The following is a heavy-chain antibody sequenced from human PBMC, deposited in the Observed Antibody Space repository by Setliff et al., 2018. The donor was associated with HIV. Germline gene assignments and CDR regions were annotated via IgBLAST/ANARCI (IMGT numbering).Heavy chain of an antibody. D-gene: IGHD3-22*01. Sequence: KPSETLSLTCTVSGGSITTYYWSWIRQPPGKGLEWIGYIYYSGSASYNPSLKSRVAISVGTSKNQFSLKLSSVTAADTAVYYCARHLYYYDNNGYLQPYYYMDVWGKGTTVTVSS. V-gene: IGHV4-59*08. CDR2: IYYSGSA. CDR3: ARHLYYYDNNGYLQPYYYMDV. J-gene: IGHJ6*03. CDR1: GGSITTYY.